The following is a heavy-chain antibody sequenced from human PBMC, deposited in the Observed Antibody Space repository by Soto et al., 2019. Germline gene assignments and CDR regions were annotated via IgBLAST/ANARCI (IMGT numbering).Heavy chain of an antibody. V-gene: IGHV5-51*01. J-gene: IGHJ6*02. Sequence: GESLKISCKGSGYSFTNYWIGWVRQMPGKGLEWMGIIYPGDSDTRYSPSFQGQVTISVDKSINTAYLQWSSLKAPDTAMYYCARRAHMSRRGETFSYYYYGMDVWGQGTTDTVSS. CDR2: IYPGDSDT. D-gene: IGHD3-16*01. CDR1: GYSFTNYW. CDR3: ARRAHMSRRGETFSYYYYGMDV.